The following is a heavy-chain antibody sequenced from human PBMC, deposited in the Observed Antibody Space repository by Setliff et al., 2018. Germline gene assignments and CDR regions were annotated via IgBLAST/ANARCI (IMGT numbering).Heavy chain of an antibody. CDR1: GGSFSGYY. D-gene: IGHD3-3*01. Sequence: SETLSLTCAVYGGSFSGYYWSWIRQPPGKGLEWIGSLHHRGSTYYDPSLKSRVTTLVDTSKNYFSLKLSSVTAADTAVYYSARGYYDFWSGIIPPFANWGQGTLVTVSS. CDR3: ARGYYDFWSGIIPPFAN. J-gene: IGHJ4*02. V-gene: IGHV4-34*01. CDR2: LHHRGST.